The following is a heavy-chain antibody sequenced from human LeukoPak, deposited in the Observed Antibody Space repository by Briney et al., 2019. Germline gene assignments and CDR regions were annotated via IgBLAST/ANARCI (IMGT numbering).Heavy chain of an antibody. J-gene: IGHJ4*02. V-gene: IGHV3-30-3*01. CDR1: GFTFNNYA. CDR3: ARDGIVGSPLFKFDY. CDR2: ISFDGGNK. D-gene: IGHD1-26*01. Sequence: RSLRLSCAASGFTFNNYAIHWVRQAPGKGLEWVAIISFDGGNKYYADSVKGRFTISRGNSKNTLYLQMNSLRAEDTAVYYCARDGIVGSPLFKFDYWGQGTLVTVSS.